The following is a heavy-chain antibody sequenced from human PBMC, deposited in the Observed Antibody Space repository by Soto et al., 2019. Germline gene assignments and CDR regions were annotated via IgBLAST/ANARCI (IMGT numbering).Heavy chain of an antibody. J-gene: IGHJ6*02. Sequence: SGPTLVNPTQTLTLTFTFSGFSLITISMRVSWIRHPPGKALEWLARIDWDDDKFYSTSLKTRLTISKDTSKNQVVLTMTNMDPVDTATYYCARDSSSWYLSGMDVWGQGTTVTVSS. V-gene: IGHV2-70*04. CDR1: GFSLITISMR. D-gene: IGHD6-13*01. CDR3: ARDSSSWYLSGMDV. CDR2: IDWDDDK.